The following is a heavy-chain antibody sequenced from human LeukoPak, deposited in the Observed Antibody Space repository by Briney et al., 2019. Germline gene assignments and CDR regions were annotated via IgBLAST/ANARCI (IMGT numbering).Heavy chain of an antibody. CDR3: AKVGMVTTTPGYFDY. D-gene: IGHD4-17*01. Sequence: GGSLRLSCAASGFTFSSYGMHWVRQAPGKGLEWVSFIRYDGSNKHYADSVKGRFTISRDNSKNTLYLQMNSLRAEDTAVYYCAKVGMVTTTPGYFDYWSQGTLVSVSS. J-gene: IGHJ4*02. CDR1: GFTFSSYG. V-gene: IGHV3-30*02. CDR2: IRYDGSNK.